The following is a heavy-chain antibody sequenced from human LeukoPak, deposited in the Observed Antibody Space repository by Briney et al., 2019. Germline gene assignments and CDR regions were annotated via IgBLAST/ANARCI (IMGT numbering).Heavy chain of an antibody. Sequence: GGSLRLSCAASGFTFSSYGMHWVRQAPGKGLEWVAYIQNDGSNEQYADSVKGRFSISRDSSKNILYLQMNSLRAEDTAVYYCAKDRCSNGIGCYHYYMDVWGKGTTVTVSS. CDR2: IQNDGSNE. V-gene: IGHV3-30*02. D-gene: IGHD2-8*01. CDR1: GFTFSSYG. J-gene: IGHJ6*03. CDR3: AKDRCSNGIGCYHYYMDV.